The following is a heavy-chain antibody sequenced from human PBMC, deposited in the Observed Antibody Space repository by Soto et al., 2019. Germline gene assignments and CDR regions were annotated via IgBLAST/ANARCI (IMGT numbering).Heavy chain of an antibody. CDR3: ARDLRPLCWGGWWYALDL. J-gene: IGHJ3*01. CDR2: IKGDGTKE. D-gene: IGHD2-8*02. V-gene: IGHV3-7*04. CDR1: GFTFKSDW. Sequence: EVQLVESGGGMVQPGRSLRLSCVGSGFTFKSDWMTWVRQAPGKGLEWVANIKGDGTKENYVASVKGRFTISRDNAKNSLYLQMNSLRVEDTAVFYCARDLRPLCWGGWWYALDLWGQGTVVSVSS.